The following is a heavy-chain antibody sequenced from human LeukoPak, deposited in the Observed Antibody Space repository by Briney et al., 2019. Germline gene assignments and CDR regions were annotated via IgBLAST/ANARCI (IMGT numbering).Heavy chain of an antibody. J-gene: IGHJ1*01. CDR3: AIPAFGAAPGYFQH. V-gene: IGHV1-69*05. CDR1: GGTFSSYA. D-gene: IGHD3-16*01. Sequence: GASVKVSCKASGGTFSSYAISWVRQAPGQGLEWMGGIIPIFGTANYAQKFQGRVTITTDESTSTAYMELSGLRSEDTAVYYCAIPAFGAAPGYFQHWGQGTLVTVSS. CDR2: IIPIFGTA.